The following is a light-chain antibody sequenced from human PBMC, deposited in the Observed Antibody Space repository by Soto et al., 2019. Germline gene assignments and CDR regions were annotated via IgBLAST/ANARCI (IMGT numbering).Light chain of an antibody. CDR1: QSISSSY. Sequence: EIVLTHSPCTLALSPGSRSTLSCRASQSISSSYLDWYQKKPGQAPRLLIQGASSRATGIPDRLSGSGYGTDFTISISRMENEDFEMYYCHQYDSKTQTFGQGTKVDIK. V-gene: IGKV3-20*01. CDR2: GAS. CDR3: HQYDSKTQT. J-gene: IGKJ1*01.